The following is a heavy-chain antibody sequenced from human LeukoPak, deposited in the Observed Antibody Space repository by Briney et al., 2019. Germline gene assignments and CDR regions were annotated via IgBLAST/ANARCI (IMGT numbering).Heavy chain of an antibody. CDR3: ARGQPMTTVTILYNWFDP. CDR1: GGSFSGYY. Sequence: SEILSLTCAVYGGSFSGYYWSWIRQPPGKGLEWIGEINHSGSTNYNPSLKSRVTISVDTSKNQFSLKLSSVTAADTAVYYCARGQPMTTVTILYNWFDPWGQGTLVTVSS. CDR2: INHSGST. J-gene: IGHJ5*02. V-gene: IGHV4-34*01. D-gene: IGHD4-17*01.